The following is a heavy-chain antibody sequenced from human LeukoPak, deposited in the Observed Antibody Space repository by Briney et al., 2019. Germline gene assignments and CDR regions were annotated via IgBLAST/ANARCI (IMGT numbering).Heavy chain of an antibody. D-gene: IGHD1-26*01. V-gene: IGHV3-11*04. CDR3: ARVKVGAYYYYYMDV. Sequence: PSETLSLTCAVYGGSFSGYYWSWIRQAPGKGLEWVSYISSSGSTIYYADSVKGRFTISRDNAKNSLYLQMNSLRAEDTAVYYCARVKVGAYYYYYMDVWGKGTTVTVSS. CDR2: ISSSGSTI. CDR1: GGSFSGYY. J-gene: IGHJ6*03.